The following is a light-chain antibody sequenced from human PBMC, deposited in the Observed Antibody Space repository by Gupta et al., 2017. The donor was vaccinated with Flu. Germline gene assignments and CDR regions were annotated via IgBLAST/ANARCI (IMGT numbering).Light chain of an antibody. CDR2: DAS. V-gene: IGKV3-11*01. CDR3: QQRGNGPPVT. Sequence: AHLSLSPGERATLSCRASQTVSTYLVWYQQKPGQAPRLLIYDASNRATGIPARFSGSGSGTDFTLTISSLEPEDFAVYYCQQRGNGPPVTFGQGTRLEIK. CDR1: QTVSTY. J-gene: IGKJ5*01.